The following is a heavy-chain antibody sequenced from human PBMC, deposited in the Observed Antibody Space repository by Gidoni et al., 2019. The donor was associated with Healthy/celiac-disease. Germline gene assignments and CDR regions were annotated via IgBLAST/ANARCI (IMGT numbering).Heavy chain of an antibody. CDR3: AKAGNWNLYFDL. Sequence: VQLLVSGGGSVQPGGSLRLSCAASGFPFSSYAMSWVRQAPGKGLEWVTDISGSGGSTYYADAVKGRFTISRDNYKNTLYLQMNSLGAEDKAVYYCAKAGNWNLYFDLWGRGTLVTVSS. J-gene: IGHJ2*01. D-gene: IGHD1-1*01. CDR2: ISGSGGST. V-gene: IGHV3-23*01. CDR1: GFPFSSYA.